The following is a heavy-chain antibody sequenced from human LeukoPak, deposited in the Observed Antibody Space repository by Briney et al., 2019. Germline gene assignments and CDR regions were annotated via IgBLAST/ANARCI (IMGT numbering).Heavy chain of an antibody. Sequence: GGSLRLSCAASGFTFSSYWMHWVRQAPGKGLVWVSRIYSDGRSTIYADSVKGRFTISRDNAKNTLYLQMSSLRAEDTAVYYCATGREDYGRILDYWGQGTLVTVSS. D-gene: IGHD3-10*01. CDR3: ATGREDYGRILDY. CDR1: GFTFSSYW. CDR2: IYSDGRST. J-gene: IGHJ4*02. V-gene: IGHV3-74*01.